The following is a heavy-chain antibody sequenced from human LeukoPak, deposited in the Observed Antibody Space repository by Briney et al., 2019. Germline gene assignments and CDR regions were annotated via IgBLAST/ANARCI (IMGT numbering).Heavy chain of an antibody. CDR2: ISYDGSNK. CDR1: GFTFSSYA. D-gene: IGHD2-15*01. V-gene: IGHV3-30-3*01. J-gene: IGHJ6*02. CDR3: AKAITLGYCSGGSCLGRRYYYYGMDV. Sequence: GGSLRLSCAASGFTFSSYAMHWVRQAPGKGLEWVAVISYDGSNKYYADSVKGRFTISRDNSKNTLYLQMNSLRAEDTAVYYCAKAITLGYCSGGSCLGRRYYYYGMDVWGQGTTVTVSS.